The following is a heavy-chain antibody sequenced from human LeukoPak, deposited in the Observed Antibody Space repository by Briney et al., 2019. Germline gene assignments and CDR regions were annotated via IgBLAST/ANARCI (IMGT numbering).Heavy chain of an antibody. D-gene: IGHD2-15*01. V-gene: IGHV3-20*04. Sequence: GGSLRLSCAASGFTFSSYWMHWVRQDPGKGLEWVSGINWNGGSTGYADSVKGRFTISRDNAKNSLYLQMNSLRAEDTALYYCARGFGYCSGGSCYAEYFQHWGQGTLVTVSS. CDR2: INWNGGST. CDR1: GFTFSSYW. CDR3: ARGFGYCSGGSCYAEYFQH. J-gene: IGHJ1*01.